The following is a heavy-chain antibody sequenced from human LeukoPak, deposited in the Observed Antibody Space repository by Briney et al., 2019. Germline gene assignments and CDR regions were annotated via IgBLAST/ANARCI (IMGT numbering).Heavy chain of an antibody. V-gene: IGHV3-30-3*01. Sequence: PGGSLRLSCAASGFTFSSYAMHRVRQAPGKGLEWVAVISYDGSNKYYADSVKGRFTISRDNSKNTLYLQMNSLRAEDTAVYYCAREITAPTKFDYWGQGTLVTVSS. CDR2: ISYDGSNK. J-gene: IGHJ4*02. CDR3: AREITAPTKFDY. D-gene: IGHD3-10*01. CDR1: GFTFSSYA.